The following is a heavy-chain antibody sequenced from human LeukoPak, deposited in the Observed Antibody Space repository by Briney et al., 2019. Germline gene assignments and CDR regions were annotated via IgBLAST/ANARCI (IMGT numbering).Heavy chain of an antibody. D-gene: IGHD5-24*01. CDR3: ARQVLVQLIDY. CDR2: IYHSGST. Sequence: PSETLSLTCAVSGYSISSGYYWGWIRQPPGQGLEWIGSIYHSGSTYYNPSFKSRVTISVDTSKNQFSLKLSSVTAADTAVYYCARQVLVQLIDYWGQGTLVTVSS. V-gene: IGHV4-38-2*01. J-gene: IGHJ4*02. CDR1: GYSISSGYY.